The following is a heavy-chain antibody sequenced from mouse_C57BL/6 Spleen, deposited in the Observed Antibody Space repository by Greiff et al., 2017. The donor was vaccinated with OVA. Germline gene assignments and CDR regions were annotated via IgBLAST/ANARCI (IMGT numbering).Heavy chain of an antibody. CDR2: IWGVGST. D-gene: IGHD2-14*01. CDR3: ASARDDGGFAY. Sequence: QVQLQQSGPGLVAPSQSLSITCTVSGFSLTSYGVDWVRQSPGKGLEWLGVIWGVGSTNYNSALKSRLSISKDNSKSQVFLKMNSLQTDDTAMYYCASARDDGGFAYWGQGTLVTVSA. J-gene: IGHJ3*01. CDR1: GFSLTSYG. V-gene: IGHV2-6*01.